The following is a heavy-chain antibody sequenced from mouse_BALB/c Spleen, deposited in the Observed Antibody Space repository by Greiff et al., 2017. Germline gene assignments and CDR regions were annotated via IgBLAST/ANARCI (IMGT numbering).Heavy chain of an antibody. CDR3: TVVPLDY. Sequence: VQLQQPGAELVKPGASVKLSCKASGYTFTSYWMHWVKQRPGQGLEWIGEINPSNGRTNYNEKFKSKATLTVDKSSSTAYMQLSSLTSEDSAVYYTTVVPLDYWGQGTTLTVSS. CDR1: GYTFTSYW. J-gene: IGHJ2*01. V-gene: IGHV1S81*02. D-gene: IGHD1-1*01. CDR2: INPSNGRT.